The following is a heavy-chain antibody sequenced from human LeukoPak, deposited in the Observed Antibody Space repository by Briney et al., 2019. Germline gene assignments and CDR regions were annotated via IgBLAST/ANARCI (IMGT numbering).Heavy chain of an antibody. V-gene: IGHV4-4*07. CDR3: ARVSGDYSLYYYYYYSMDV. J-gene: IGHJ6*03. Sequence: SETLSLTCTVSGGSISSYYWSWLRQPAGKVLECIGPIYTSGSTNYKPSLKSRVTMSVDTSKNQFSLKLSSVAAADTAVYYCARVSGDYSLYYYYYYSMDVWGKGTTVTVSS. CDR2: IYTSGST. CDR1: GGSISSYY. D-gene: IGHD4-17*01.